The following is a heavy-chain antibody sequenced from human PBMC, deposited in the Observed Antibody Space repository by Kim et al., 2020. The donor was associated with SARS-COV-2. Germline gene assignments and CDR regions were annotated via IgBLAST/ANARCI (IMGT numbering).Heavy chain of an antibody. J-gene: IGHJ6*02. CDR3: ARDSGDDYGDYPTGAYYYYGMDV. CDR1: GYTFTSYG. Sequence: ASVKVSCKASGYTFTSYGISWVRQAPGQGLEWMGWISAYNGNTNYAQKLQGRVTMTTDTSTSTAYMELRSLRSDDTAVYYCARDSGDDYGDYPTGAYYYYGMDVWGQGTTVTVSS. V-gene: IGHV1-18*04. CDR2: ISAYNGNT. D-gene: IGHD4-17*01.